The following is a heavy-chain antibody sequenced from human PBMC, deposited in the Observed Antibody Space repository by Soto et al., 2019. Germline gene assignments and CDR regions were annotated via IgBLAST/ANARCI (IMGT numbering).Heavy chain of an antibody. CDR2: ISGGGETT. D-gene: IGHD3-10*01. J-gene: IGHJ4*02. Sequence: GGSLRLSCTASGFTFSSYAMWWVRQAPGKGLECVSAISGGGETTYYADSVKGRFTISRDNSKNTLYLQMNSLRAEDTAVYYCAFNSGSGSYYFDYWGQGSLVTVSS. V-gene: IGHV3-23*01. CDR3: AFNSGSGSYYFDY. CDR1: GFTFSSYA.